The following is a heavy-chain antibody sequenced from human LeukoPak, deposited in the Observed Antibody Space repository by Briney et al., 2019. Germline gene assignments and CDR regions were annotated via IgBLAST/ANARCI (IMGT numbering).Heavy chain of an antibody. CDR1: GYTFTSYS. CDR3: PGGGPTMINP. J-gene: IGHJ5*02. Sequence: ASVKASCKASGYTFTSYSITWVRQAPGQGLEWMGWISPYNGNTNYAQTLQGRVTITSDPSTSTAYRELRRLRSHDTPVYYCPGGGPTMINPWGQVTLVTVSS. D-gene: IGHD3-22*01. V-gene: IGHV1-18*01. CDR2: ISPYNGNT.